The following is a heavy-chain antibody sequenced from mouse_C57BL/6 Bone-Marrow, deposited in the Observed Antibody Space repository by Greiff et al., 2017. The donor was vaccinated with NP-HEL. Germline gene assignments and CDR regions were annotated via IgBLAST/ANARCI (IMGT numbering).Heavy chain of an antibody. CDR1: GYTFTSYW. V-gene: IGHV1-52*01. CDR3: AREDGSSPPWFAY. Sequence: QVQLQQPGAELVRPGSSVKLSCKASGYTFTSYWMHWVKQRRIQGLEWIGNIDPSDSETHYNQKFKDKATLTVDKSSSTAYMQLSSLTSEDSAVYYCAREDGSSPPWFAYWGQGTLVTVSA. D-gene: IGHD1-1*01. J-gene: IGHJ3*01. CDR2: IDPSDSET.